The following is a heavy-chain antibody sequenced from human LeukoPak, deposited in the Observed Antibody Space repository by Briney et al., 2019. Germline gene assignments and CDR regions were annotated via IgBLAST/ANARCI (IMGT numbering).Heavy chain of an antibody. Sequence: SETLSLTCAVYGGSFSGYYWSWIRQPPGKGPEWIGEINHNGSTNYNPSLKSRVTISVDTFKNQFSLKLSSVTAADTAVYYCSRGHSSSWSYIDYWGQGTLVTVSS. V-gene: IGHV4-34*01. CDR1: GGSFSGYY. CDR3: SRGHSSSWSYIDY. J-gene: IGHJ4*02. CDR2: INHNGST. D-gene: IGHD6-13*01.